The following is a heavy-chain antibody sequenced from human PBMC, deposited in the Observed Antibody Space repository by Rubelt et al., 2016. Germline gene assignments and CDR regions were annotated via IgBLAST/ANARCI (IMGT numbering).Heavy chain of an antibody. CDR2: IYYSGST. CDR1: GGSISSYY. J-gene: IGHJ4*02. Sequence: QVQLQESGPGLVKPSETLSLTCTVSGGSISSYYWSWIRQPPGKGLEWIGYIYYSGSTNYNPSLKSRVTISVDTSKNQFSLRLSSVTAADTAVYYCASHGHPEGYYDSSGYYNYFDYWGQGTLVTVSS. CDR3: ASHGHPEGYYDSSGYYNYFDY. V-gene: IGHV4-59*08. D-gene: IGHD3-22*01.